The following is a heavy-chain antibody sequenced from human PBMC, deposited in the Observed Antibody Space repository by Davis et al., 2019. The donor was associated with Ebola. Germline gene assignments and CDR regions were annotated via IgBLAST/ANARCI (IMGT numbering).Heavy chain of an antibody. Sequence: GGSLRLSCAASGFTFSSYAMSWVRQAPGKGLEWVSAISGSGGSTYYADSVKGRFTISRDNSKNTLYLQMNSLRAEDTAVYYCAKRRMDYCTGGVCYSDWYFDLWGRGTLVTVSS. J-gene: IGHJ2*01. CDR1: GFTFSSYA. CDR2: ISGSGGST. V-gene: IGHV3-23*01. D-gene: IGHD2-8*02. CDR3: AKRRMDYCTGGVCYSDWYFDL.